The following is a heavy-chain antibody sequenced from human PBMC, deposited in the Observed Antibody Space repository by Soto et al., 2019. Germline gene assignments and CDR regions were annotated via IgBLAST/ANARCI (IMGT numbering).Heavy chain of an antibody. CDR1: GGSFSGYY. CDR3: ARGGYSSGWGIPHG. J-gene: IGHJ4*02. CDR2: INHSGGT. D-gene: IGHD6-19*01. Sequence: QVQLQQWGAGLLKPSETLSLTCAVYGGSFSGYYWSWIRQPPGKGLEWIGEINHSGGTNYNPSLKSRVTXXVXTXXNQFSLKLSYVTAADPAVYYCARGGYSSGWGIPHGWGQGTLVTVSS. V-gene: IGHV4-34*01.